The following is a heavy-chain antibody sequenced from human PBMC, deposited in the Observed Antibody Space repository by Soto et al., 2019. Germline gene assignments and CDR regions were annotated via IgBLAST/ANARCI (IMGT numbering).Heavy chain of an antibody. Sequence: ASVKVSCKASGYTFTSYGTSWVRQAPGQGLEWMGWISAYNGNTNYAQKLQGRVTMTTDTSTSTAYMELRSLRSDDTAVYYCARVDIVATIGGLGGFDPWGQGTLVTVSS. CDR3: ARVDIVATIGGLGGFDP. CDR2: ISAYNGNT. V-gene: IGHV1-18*01. CDR1: GYTFTSYG. J-gene: IGHJ5*02. D-gene: IGHD5-12*01.